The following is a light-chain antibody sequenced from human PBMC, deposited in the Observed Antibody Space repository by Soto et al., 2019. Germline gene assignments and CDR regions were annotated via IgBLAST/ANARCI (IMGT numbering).Light chain of an antibody. CDR1: QSVRSSF. J-gene: IGKJ2*01. CDR2: GAS. Sequence: EIVVTQSPGTLSLSPGERATLSCRASQSVRSSFLAWYQQKPGQAPRLLIYGASSRATGIPDRFSGSGSGTDFTLTIRRLEPEDFAVYYCQQYGSSPYTFGQGTKLEIK. V-gene: IGKV3-20*01. CDR3: QQYGSSPYT.